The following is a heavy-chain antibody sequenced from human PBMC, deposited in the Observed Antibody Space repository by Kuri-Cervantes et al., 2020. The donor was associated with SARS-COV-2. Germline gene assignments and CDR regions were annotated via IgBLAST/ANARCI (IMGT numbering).Heavy chain of an antibody. J-gene: IGHJ6*04. D-gene: IGHD2-2*01. Sequence: GGSLRLSCTVSGGSISSGGYYWSWIRQHPGKGLEWVSSISSSSRSIYYADSVKGRFTISRDNAKNSLYLQMSSLRADDTAVYYCARDSTSGDVWGKGTPVTVSS. CDR3: ARDSTSGDV. CDR2: ISSSSRSI. V-gene: IGHV3-21*01. CDR1: GGSISSGGYY.